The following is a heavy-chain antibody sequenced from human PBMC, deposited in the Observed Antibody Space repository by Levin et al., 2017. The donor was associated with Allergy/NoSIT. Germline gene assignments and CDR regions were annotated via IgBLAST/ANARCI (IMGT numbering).Heavy chain of an antibody. CDR1: GYTFTSYY. V-gene: IGHV1-46*01. D-gene: IGHD4-17*01. J-gene: IGHJ3*02. CDR3: ARVSVTSVSVGAFDI. CDR2: INPSGGST. Sequence: ASVKVSCKASGYTFTSYYIHWVRQAPGQGLEWMGIINPSGGSTSYAQKFQGRVTMTRDTSTSTVYMELSSLRSEDTAVYHCARVSVTSVSVGAFDIWGQGTMVTVSS.